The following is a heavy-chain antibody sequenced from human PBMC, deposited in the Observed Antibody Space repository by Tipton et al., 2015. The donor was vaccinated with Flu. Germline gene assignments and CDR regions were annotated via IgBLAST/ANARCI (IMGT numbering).Heavy chain of an antibody. CDR2: IIPILGIA. CDR1: GGTFSSYA. CDR3: ARTGVSGGSCS. V-gene: IGHV1-69*09. J-gene: IGHJ5*02. Sequence: QVQLVQSGAEVKKPGSSVKVSCKASGGTFSSYAISWVRQAPGQGLEWMGRIIPILGIANYAQKFQGRVTITADKSTSTAYMELSSLRSGDPAVYSCARTGVSGGSCSWGQGTLVPVSS. D-gene: IGHD2-15*01.